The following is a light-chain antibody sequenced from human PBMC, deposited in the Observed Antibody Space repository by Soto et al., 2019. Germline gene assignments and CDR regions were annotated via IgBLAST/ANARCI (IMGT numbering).Light chain of an antibody. CDR1: QSVLYSSNNKNY. CDR3: QQWSSVPKT. CDR2: WAS. V-gene: IGKV4-1*01. Sequence: DIVMTQSPDSLAVSLGERATINCKSSQSVLYSSNNKNYLAWYQQKPGQPPKLLIYWASTRESGVPDRFSGSGSGTDFPLTLSSLQAEDVAVCYCQQWSSVPKTFGQGTKVEIK. J-gene: IGKJ1*01.